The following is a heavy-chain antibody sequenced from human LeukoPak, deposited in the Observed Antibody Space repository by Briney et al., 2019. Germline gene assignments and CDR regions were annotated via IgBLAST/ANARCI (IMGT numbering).Heavy chain of an antibody. CDR2: IYTSGST. Sequence: PSQTLSLTCTVSGGSISSGGYYWSWIRQPAGKGLEWIGRIYTSGSTNYNPSLKSRVTISVDTSKNQFSLKLSSVTAADTAVYYCARGPIVVVPAAMAFDYWGQGTLVTVSS. CDR3: ARGPIVVVPAAMAFDY. V-gene: IGHV4-61*02. CDR1: GGSISSGGYY. J-gene: IGHJ4*02. D-gene: IGHD2-2*01.